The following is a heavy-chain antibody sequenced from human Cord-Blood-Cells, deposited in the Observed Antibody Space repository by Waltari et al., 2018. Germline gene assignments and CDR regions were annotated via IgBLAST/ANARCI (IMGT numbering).Heavy chain of an antibody. Sequence: GESLKISCKGSGYSFTSYWIGWVRQMPGKGLEWMGIIYPGDPDTRYSPSFQGQVTVSADKSIGTAYLQWSSLKASDTAMYYCAAPNSISWYDAFDIWGQGTMVTVSS. J-gene: IGHJ3*02. D-gene: IGHD6-13*01. V-gene: IGHV5-51*03. CDR3: AAPNSISWYDAFDI. CDR1: GYSFTSYW. CDR2: IYPGDPDT.